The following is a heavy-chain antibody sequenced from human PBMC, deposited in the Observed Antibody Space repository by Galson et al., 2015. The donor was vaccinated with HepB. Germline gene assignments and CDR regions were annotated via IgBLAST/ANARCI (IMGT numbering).Heavy chain of an antibody. CDR1: GYTFSTYS. CDR2: ISAYNRKT. D-gene: IGHD2-15*01. Sequence: SCKVSGYTFSTYSVTWVRQAPGQGLEWMGRISAYNRKTNYAQKFQGRVSMTTDTSTSTAYMELRRLRSDDTAIYYCARGALVVGVAATLNNWFDPWGQGTLVTVSS. CDR3: ARGALVVGVAATLNNWFDP. J-gene: IGHJ5*02. V-gene: IGHV1-18*01.